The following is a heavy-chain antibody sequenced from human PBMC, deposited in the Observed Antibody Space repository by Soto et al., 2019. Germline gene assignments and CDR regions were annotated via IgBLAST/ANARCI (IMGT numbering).Heavy chain of an antibody. CDR2: INPNSGGT. CDR1: GYTFTGYY. Sequence: ASVKVSCKASGYTFTGYYMHWVRQAPGQGLEWMGWINPNSGGTNYAQKFQGRVTMTGDTSISTAYMELSRLRSDDTAVYYCARVSQYSSSWFPVRDHYGMDVWGQGTTVTVSS. D-gene: IGHD6-13*01. V-gene: IGHV1-2*02. J-gene: IGHJ6*02. CDR3: ARVSQYSSSWFPVRDHYGMDV.